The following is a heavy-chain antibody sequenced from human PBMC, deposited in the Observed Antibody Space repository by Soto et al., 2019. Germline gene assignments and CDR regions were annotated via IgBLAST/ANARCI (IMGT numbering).Heavy chain of an antibody. CDR3: AKINWSDDRGG. CDR1: GFTLSSCA. Sequence: TGGSLRLSCAASGFTLSSCAMSWVRQAPGKGLEWVSGIQTGGTTYYADSVKGRFTISRDESKNTLYLQIHSLRAEDTAVYYCAKINWSDDRGGWGQGTLVTVSS. CDR2: IQTGGTT. D-gene: IGHD1-1*01. V-gene: IGHV3-23*01. J-gene: IGHJ4*02.